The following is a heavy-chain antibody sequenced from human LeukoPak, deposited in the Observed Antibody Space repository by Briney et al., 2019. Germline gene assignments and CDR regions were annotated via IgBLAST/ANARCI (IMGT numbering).Heavy chain of an antibody. Sequence: GGSLRLSCAVSEFPISSSWMSWVRQAPGKGLECVANIKKDGSEKYYVDSVKGRFTISRDNAKNSLYLQMNSLRAEDTAVYYCARNYGGNSESWGQGTLVTVSS. CDR1: EFPISSSW. D-gene: IGHD4-23*01. CDR3: ARNYGGNSES. CDR2: IKKDGSEK. V-gene: IGHV3-7*04. J-gene: IGHJ5*02.